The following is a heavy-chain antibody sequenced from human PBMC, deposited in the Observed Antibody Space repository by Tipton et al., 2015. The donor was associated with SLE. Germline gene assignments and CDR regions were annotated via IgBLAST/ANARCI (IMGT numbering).Heavy chain of an antibody. CDR1: GDAITNSY. Sequence: TLSLTCTVSGDAITNSYWSWIRQTPGKGLEWIGYIYYSRHTNYNPSLESRVTISIDTSKNQLSLKLTSVTAADTAVYYCARGSVVADDYWGQGTLVTVSS. CDR3: ARGSVVADDY. V-gene: IGHV4-59*01. J-gene: IGHJ4*01. CDR2: IYYSRHT. D-gene: IGHD2-15*01.